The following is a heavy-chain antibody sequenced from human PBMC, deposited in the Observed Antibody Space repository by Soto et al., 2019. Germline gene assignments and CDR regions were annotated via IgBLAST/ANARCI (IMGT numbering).Heavy chain of an antibody. CDR1: DNTFIRYG. CDR2: ISPNNGNI. Sequence: QVQLVQSGGEVKKPGASVRVSCKAPDNTFIRYGISWVRQAPGQGLEWMGWISPNNGNINYAQKFQGRVTMTTEKSTSTASMELRSLRSDDTAVYYCARDRVWFGDFSPKPYYFDYWGQGTLVAVSS. D-gene: IGHD3-10*01. J-gene: IGHJ4*02. CDR3: ARDRVWFGDFSPKPYYFDY. V-gene: IGHV1-18*01.